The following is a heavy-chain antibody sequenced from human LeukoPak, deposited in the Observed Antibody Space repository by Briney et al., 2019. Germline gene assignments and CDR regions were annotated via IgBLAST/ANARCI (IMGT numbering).Heavy chain of an antibody. J-gene: IGHJ4*02. D-gene: IGHD6-19*01. CDR3: ASHKYSSGWYLVDY. Sequence: SETLSLTCTASGVSISSYYWSWIRQPPGKGLEWIGYIYSSGSTNYNPSLKSRVTISVDTSKNQFSLKLSSVTAADTAVYYCASHKYSSGWYLVDYWGQGTLVTVSS. CDR1: GVSISSYY. CDR2: IYSSGST. V-gene: IGHV4-59*12.